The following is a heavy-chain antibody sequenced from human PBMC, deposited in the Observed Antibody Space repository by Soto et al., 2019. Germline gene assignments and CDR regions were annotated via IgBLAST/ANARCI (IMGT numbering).Heavy chain of an antibody. CDR3: AREMGVIGAPGYTWFDP. V-gene: IGHV1-2*02. Sequence: ASVKVSCKASGYTFSDYYVHWVREAPGQGLEWMGWINPSSGGTIYTQRLQGRVTMTRDTSISTVYMELSRLTSDDTAVYYCAREMGVIGAPGYTWFDPWGQGALVTVSS. CDR1: GYTFSDYY. D-gene: IGHD1-26*01. J-gene: IGHJ5*02. CDR2: INPSSGGT.